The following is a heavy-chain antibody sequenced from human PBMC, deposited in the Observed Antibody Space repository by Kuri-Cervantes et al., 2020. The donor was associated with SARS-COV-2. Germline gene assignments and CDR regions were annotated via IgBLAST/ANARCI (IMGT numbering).Heavy chain of an antibody. J-gene: IGHJ3*02. CDR1: GFTFSSYW. V-gene: IGHV3-7*01. Sequence: ETLSLTCAASGFTFSSYWMSWVRQAPGEGLEWVANIKQDGSEKYYVDSVKGRFTISRDNAKNSLYLQMNSLRAEDTAVYYCARTTYGSGSYWDDAFDIWGQGTMVTVSS. CDR2: IKQDGSEK. D-gene: IGHD3-10*01. CDR3: ARTTYGSGSYWDDAFDI.